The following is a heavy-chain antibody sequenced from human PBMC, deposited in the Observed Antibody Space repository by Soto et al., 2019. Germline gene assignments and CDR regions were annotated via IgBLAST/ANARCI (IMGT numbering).Heavy chain of an antibody. CDR1: GFTFSSYA. D-gene: IGHD4-17*01. CDR3: AGEYGDSIFSYYYGMDV. V-gene: IGHV3-30-3*01. CDR2: ISYDGSNK. Sequence: QVQLVESGGGVVQPGRSLRLSCAASGFTFSSYAMHWVRQAPGKGLEWVAVISYDGSNKYYADSVKGRFTISRDNSKNTLYLQMNSLRAEDTAVYYCAGEYGDSIFSYYYGMDVWGQGTTVTVSS. J-gene: IGHJ6*02.